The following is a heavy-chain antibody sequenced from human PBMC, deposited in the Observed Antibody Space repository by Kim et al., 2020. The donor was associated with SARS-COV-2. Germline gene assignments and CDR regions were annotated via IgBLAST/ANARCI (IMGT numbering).Heavy chain of an antibody. D-gene: IGHD6-13*01. CDR3: AREGSSSSWESYYFDY. J-gene: IGHJ4*02. CDR1: GFTFSSYG. CDR2: IWYDGSNK. Sequence: GGSLRLSCAASGFTFSSYGMHWVRQAPGKGLEWVAVIWYDGSNKYYADSVKGRFTISRDNSKNTLYLQMNSLRAEDTAVYYCAREGSSSSWESYYFDYWGQGTLVTVSP. V-gene: IGHV3-33*01.